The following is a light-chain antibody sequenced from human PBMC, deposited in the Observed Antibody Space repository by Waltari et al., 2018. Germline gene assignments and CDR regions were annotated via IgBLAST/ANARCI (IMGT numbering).Light chain of an antibody. Sequence: EIVLTQSPATLSSSPGYGATLSRRASQRVSTYLAWYQEKPGQAPRLLIYDASNRATGIPARFSGSGSGTDFTLTISGLEPEDSAVYYCQHRFNWPLTFGGGTKVEIK. CDR3: QHRFNWPLT. CDR2: DAS. V-gene: IGKV3-11*01. CDR1: QRVSTY. J-gene: IGKJ4*01.